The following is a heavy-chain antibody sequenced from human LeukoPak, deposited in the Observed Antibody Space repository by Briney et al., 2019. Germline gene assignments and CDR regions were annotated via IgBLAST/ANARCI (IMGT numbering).Heavy chain of an antibody. J-gene: IGHJ3*02. D-gene: IGHD2-8*01. CDR3: ARDRAPYCTNGVCYERPLDAFDI. V-gene: IGHV4-4*07. CDR1: GGSISSYY. CDR2: FYTSGST. Sequence: SETLSLTCTVSGGSISSYYWSWIRQPAGKGLEWIGRFYTSGSTNYNPSLKSRVTMSVDTSKNQFSLKLSSVTAADTAVYYCARDRAPYCTNGVCYERPLDAFDIWGQGTKVTVSS.